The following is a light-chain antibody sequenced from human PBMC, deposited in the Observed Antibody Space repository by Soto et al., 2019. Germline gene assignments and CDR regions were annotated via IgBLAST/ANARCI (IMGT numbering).Light chain of an antibody. Sequence: EIVLKQSPDTLSLSPGESATLSCRASQSVKNNYLAWYQQKPGQAPRYLIYDASSRATAIPDRFSDSGSGTDFTITISRLEPEDYALYCCQQDGSKPLTSGGGTKMDIK. CDR2: DAS. V-gene: IGKV3-20*01. CDR1: QSVKNNY. J-gene: IGKJ4*02. CDR3: QQDGSKPLT.